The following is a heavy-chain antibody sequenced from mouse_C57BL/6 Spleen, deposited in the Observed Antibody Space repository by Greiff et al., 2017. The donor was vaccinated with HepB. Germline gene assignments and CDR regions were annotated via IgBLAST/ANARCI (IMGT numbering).Heavy chain of an antibody. Sequence: VQLQQSVAELVRPGASVKLSCTASGFNIKNTYMHWVKQRPEQGLEWIGRIDPANGNTKYAPKFQGKATITADTSSNTAYLQLSSLTSEDAAIYYCARKGPYYGRSLYYARDYWGQGTSVTVSS. D-gene: IGHD1-1*01. J-gene: IGHJ4*01. CDR2: IDPANGNT. CDR1: GFNIKNTY. CDR3: ARKGPYYGRSLYYARDY. V-gene: IGHV14-3*01.